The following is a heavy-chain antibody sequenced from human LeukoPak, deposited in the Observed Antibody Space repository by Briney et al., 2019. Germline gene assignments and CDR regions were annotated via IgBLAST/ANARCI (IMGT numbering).Heavy chain of an antibody. Sequence: PGGSLRLSCAASGFTFSSYEMNWVRQAPGKGLEWVSYISSSGSTIYYADSVKGGFTISRDNANNSLYLQMNSLRAEDTAVYYCARAFQELPQLYYYYYMDGWGKGTTVTVSS. V-gene: IGHV3-48*03. J-gene: IGHJ6*03. CDR3: ARAFQELPQLYYYYYMDG. D-gene: IGHD6-13*01. CDR1: GFTFSSYE. CDR2: ISSSGSTI.